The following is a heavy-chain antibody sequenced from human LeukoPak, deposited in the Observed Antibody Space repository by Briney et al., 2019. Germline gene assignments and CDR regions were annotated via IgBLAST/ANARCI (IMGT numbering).Heavy chain of an antibody. Sequence: PSETLSLTCTVSDGSISSGSYYWSWIRQPAGKGLEWIGRIYTSGSTNYNPSLESRVTISVDTSKNQFSLKLSSVTAADTAVYYCARGIVGATDYWGQGTLVTVSS. CDR1: DGSISSGSYY. CDR3: ARGIVGATDY. D-gene: IGHD1-26*01. CDR2: IYTSGST. J-gene: IGHJ4*02. V-gene: IGHV4-61*02.